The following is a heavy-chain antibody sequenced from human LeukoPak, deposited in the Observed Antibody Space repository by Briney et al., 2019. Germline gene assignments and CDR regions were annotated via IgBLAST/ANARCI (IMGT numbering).Heavy chain of an antibody. CDR1: GGSFSGYY. D-gene: IGHD3-3*01. CDR3: ARSSGDYDFWSGYLGYYFVY. CDR2: INHSGST. Sequence: SETLSLTCAVYGGSFSGYYWSWIRQPPGKGLEWIGEINHSGSTNYNPSLKSRVTISVDTSKNQFSLKLSSVTAADTAVYYCARSSGDYDFWSGYLGYYFVYWGQGTLVTVSS. J-gene: IGHJ4*02. V-gene: IGHV4-34*01.